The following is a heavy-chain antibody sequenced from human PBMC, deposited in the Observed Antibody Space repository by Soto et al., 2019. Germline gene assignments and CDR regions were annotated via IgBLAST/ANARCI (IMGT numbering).Heavy chain of an antibody. CDR3: AGFKLELRYFDY. Sequence: SETLSLTCAVYGGSFSGYYWSWIRQTPGKGLEWIGEINHSGSTNYNPSLKSRVTISVDTSKNQFSLKLSSVTAADKAVYSSAGFKLELRYFDYWGQGTLVTVSS. J-gene: IGHJ4*02. CDR2: INHSGST. D-gene: IGHD1-7*01. V-gene: IGHV4-34*01. CDR1: GGSFSGYY.